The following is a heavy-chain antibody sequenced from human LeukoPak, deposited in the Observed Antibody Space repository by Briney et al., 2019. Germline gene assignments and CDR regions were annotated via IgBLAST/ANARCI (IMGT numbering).Heavy chain of an antibody. CDR1: GGSISSGDYY. CDR3: ARSYSGYDFFWFDP. CDR2: IYYSGST. D-gene: IGHD5-12*01. J-gene: IGHJ5*02. V-gene: IGHV4-30-4*01. Sequence: SQTLSLTCTVSGGSISSGDYYRSWIRQPPGKGLEWIGYIYYSGSTYYNPSLKSRVTISVDTSKNQFSLKLSSVTAADTAVYYCARSYSGYDFFWFDPWGQGTLVTVSS.